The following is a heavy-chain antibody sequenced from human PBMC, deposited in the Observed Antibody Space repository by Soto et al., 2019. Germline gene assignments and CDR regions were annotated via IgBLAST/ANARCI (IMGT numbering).Heavy chain of an antibody. CDR2: ISGSGSST. J-gene: IGHJ4*02. D-gene: IGHD3-10*01. Sequence: GGSLRLSCAASGFTFSSYAMSWVRQAPGKGLEWVSAISGSGSSTYYADSVKGRFTISRDNSKNTLFLQMNSLRAEDTAVYFCAKATLYYYGSGSYCDYWGQGTLVTVSS. CDR3: AKATLYYYGSGSYCDY. CDR1: GFTFSSYA. V-gene: IGHV3-23*01.